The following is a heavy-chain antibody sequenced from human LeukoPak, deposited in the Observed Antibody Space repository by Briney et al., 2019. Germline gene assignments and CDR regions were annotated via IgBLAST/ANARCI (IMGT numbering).Heavy chain of an antibody. D-gene: IGHD6-19*01. V-gene: IGHV6-1*01. J-gene: IGHJ4*02. CDR1: GDSVSSKNGA. CDR2: TYCRSKWYN. Sequence: SQTLSLTCVVSGDSVSSKNGAWNWIRQSPWRGLEWLGRTYCRSKWYNDYAESMEGRMSISQDTSKHQSSLHLNSVTPDDTAVYYCARDFGTTGWHTFDYWGQGTLVTVSS. CDR3: ARDFGTTGWHTFDY.